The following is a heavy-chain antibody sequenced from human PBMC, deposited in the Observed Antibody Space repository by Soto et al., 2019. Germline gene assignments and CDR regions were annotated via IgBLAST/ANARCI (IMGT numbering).Heavy chain of an antibody. CDR3: ARDVGTMAHDY. J-gene: IGHJ4*02. Sequence: SETLCLTCTVSGGSISNYYWSWIRQPPGKGLEWIGYIYYSGSTAYNPSLKSRVTMSVDTSKNHFSLKLNSVTAADTAVYYCARDVGTMAHDYWGQGTLVTVSS. D-gene: IGHD3-10*01. CDR1: GGSISNYY. CDR2: IYYSGST. V-gene: IGHV4-59*01.